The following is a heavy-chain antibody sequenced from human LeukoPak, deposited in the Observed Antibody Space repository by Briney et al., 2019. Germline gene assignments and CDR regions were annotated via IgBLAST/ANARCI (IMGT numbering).Heavy chain of an antibody. CDR3: ASIDLDS. D-gene: IGHD3-22*01. V-gene: IGHV1-46*01. CDR1: GYTFTSHC. J-gene: IGHJ4*02. CDR2: IHPSDGVT. Sequence: GASVKVSCKASGYTFTSHCIHWVRQAPGQGLEWMGLIHPSDGVTTYAQNFQGRVTVTRDTSTSTVYMELSSLRSEDTAVYYCASIDLDSWGQGTLVTVSS.